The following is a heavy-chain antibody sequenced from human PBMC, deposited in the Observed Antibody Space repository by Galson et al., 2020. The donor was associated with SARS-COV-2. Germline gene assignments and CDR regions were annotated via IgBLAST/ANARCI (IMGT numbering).Heavy chain of an antibody. J-gene: IGHJ6*02. D-gene: IGHD3-10*01. V-gene: IGHV3-48*03. CDR3: ARDIELDPMVRGVMGHNYYYYYGMDG. CDR2: ISSSGSTI. CDR1: GFTFSSYE. Sequence: GGSLRLSCAASGFTFSSYEMNWVRQAPGKGLEWVSYISSSGSTIYYADSVKGRFTISRDNAKNSLYLQMNSLRAEDTAVYYCARDIELDPMVRGVMGHNYYYYYGMDGWGQGTTVTVSS.